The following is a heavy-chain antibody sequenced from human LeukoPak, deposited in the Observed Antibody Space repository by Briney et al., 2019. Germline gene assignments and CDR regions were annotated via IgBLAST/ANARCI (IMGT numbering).Heavy chain of an antibody. Sequence: ASVKVSCKASGYTFTGYYMHWVRQAPGQGLEWMGWINSNSGGTNYAQKFQGRVTMTRDTSISTAYMELGRLRSDDTAVYYCARSGRQGWFDPWGQGTLVTVSS. CDR1: GYTFTGYY. D-gene: IGHD1-14*01. V-gene: IGHV1-2*02. CDR2: INSNSGGT. CDR3: ARSGRQGWFDP. J-gene: IGHJ5*02.